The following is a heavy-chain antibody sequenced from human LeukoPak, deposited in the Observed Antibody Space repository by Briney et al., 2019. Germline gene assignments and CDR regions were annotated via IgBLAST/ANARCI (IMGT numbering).Heavy chain of an antibody. D-gene: IGHD3-9*01. CDR2: MNPNSGNT. CDR3: ASQSDISPYYGMDV. CDR1: GYTFTSYD. V-gene: IGHV1-8*01. J-gene: IGHJ6*02. Sequence: VASVKVSCKASGYTFTSYDINWVRQATGQGLEWMGWMNPNSGNTGYAQKFQGRVTMTRNTSISTAYMELSSLRSEDTAVYYCASQSDISPYYGMDVWGQGTTVTVSS.